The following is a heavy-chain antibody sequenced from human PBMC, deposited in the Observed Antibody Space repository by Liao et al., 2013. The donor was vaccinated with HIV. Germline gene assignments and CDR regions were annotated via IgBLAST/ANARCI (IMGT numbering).Heavy chain of an antibody. V-gene: IGHV4-61*02. D-gene: IGHD1-14*01. J-gene: IGHJ3*02. CDR1: GGSISSGSYF. CDR3: ARGPDLTGDAFDI. CDR2: IYTSGST. Sequence: QVQLQESGPGLVKPSQTLSLTCTVFGGSISSGSYFWTWIRQPAGKGLEWIGRIYTSGSTNYNPSLRSRVSISLDTSKNQFSLRLRSVTAADTAFYYCARGPDLTGDAFDIWGPGTMVTVSS.